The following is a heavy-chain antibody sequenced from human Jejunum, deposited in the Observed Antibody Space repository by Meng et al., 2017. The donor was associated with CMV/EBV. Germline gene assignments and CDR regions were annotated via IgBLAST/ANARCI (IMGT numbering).Heavy chain of an antibody. V-gene: IGHV4-39*01. Sequence: GSVSSTVYSWGWVRQPPGKGLEWIGTFFYSGSTQYSPPLKSRVTISVDTSQNQFSLKVRSVTAADTAVYYCARLYDTSGYSNWYFDLWGRGTLVTVSS. CDR2: FFYSGST. CDR3: ARLYDTSGYSNWYFDL. J-gene: IGHJ2*01. D-gene: IGHD3-22*01. CDR1: GSVSSTVYS.